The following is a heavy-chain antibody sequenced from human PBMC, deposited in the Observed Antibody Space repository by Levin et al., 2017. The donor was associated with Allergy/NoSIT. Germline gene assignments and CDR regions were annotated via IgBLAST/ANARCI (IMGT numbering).Heavy chain of an antibody. CDR3: AKDLFGVVPIGRDV. V-gene: IGHV3-30*18. CDR1: GFTFSSYG. D-gene: IGHD3-3*01. Sequence: GGSLRLSCAASGFTFSSYGMNWVRQAPGKGLEWVAVISYDGSKKYYADSVKGRSTFSRDNSKNTLYLQMNSLRAEERAVYYGAKDLFGVVPIGRDVWGKGTTVTVS. J-gene: IGHJ6*04. CDR2: ISYDGSKK.